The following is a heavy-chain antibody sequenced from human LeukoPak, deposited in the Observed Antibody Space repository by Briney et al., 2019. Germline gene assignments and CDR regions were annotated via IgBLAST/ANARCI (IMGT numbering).Heavy chain of an antibody. D-gene: IGHD2-15*01. Sequence: GGSLRLSCAASGFTFSSYGMHWVRQAPGKGLEWVAFIRCDGSNKYYADSVKGRFTISRDNSKNTLYLQMNSLRAEDTAVYYCAKGGSYWGQGTLVTVSS. V-gene: IGHV3-30*02. CDR3: AKGGSY. J-gene: IGHJ4*02. CDR2: IRCDGSNK. CDR1: GFTFSSYG.